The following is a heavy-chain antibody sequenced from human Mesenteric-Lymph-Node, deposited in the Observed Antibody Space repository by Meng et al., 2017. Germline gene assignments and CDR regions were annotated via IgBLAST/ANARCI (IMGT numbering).Heavy chain of an antibody. J-gene: IGHJ4*02. CDR1: GGSISSGSYY. CDR2: IYTSGST. CDR3: ARQGRDYYDSSGYYFQPFDY. D-gene: IGHD3-22*01. V-gene: IGHV4-61*02. Sequence: SETLSLTCTVSGGSISSGSYYWSWIRQPAGKGLEWIGRIYTSGSTNYNPSLKSRVTISVDTSKNQFSLKLSSVTAADTAVYYCARQGRDYYDSSGYYFQPFDYWGQGTLVTVSS.